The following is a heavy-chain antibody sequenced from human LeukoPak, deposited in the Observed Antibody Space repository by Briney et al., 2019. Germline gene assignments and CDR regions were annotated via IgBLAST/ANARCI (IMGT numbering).Heavy chain of an antibody. V-gene: IGHV4-34*01. CDR2: INHSGST. D-gene: IGHD2-2*01. CDR3: ASMGYCSSTSCYRASWFDP. J-gene: IGHJ5*02. CDR1: GGSFGGYY. Sequence: PSETLSLTCAVYGGSFGGYYWSWICQPPGKGLEWIGEINHSGSTNYNPSLKSRVTISVDTSKNQFSLKLSSVTAADTAVYYCASMGYCSSTSCYRASWFDPWGQGTLVTVSS.